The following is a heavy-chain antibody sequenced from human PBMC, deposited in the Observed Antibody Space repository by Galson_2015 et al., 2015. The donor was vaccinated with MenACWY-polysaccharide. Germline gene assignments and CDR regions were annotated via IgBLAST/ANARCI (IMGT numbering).Heavy chain of an antibody. CDR1: GFTFSSHW. D-gene: IGHD3-10*01. V-gene: IGHV3-7*01. J-gene: IGHJ5*01. Sequence: SLRLSSAAYGFTFSSHWMTWVRQAPGKGLEWVATIKQDGSEKYYVDSVKGRFTISRDNAKNSLSLQMNSLRAEDTAVYYCARAGEGWFDSWGQGTLVTVSS. CDR2: IKQDGSEK. CDR3: ARAGEGWFDS.